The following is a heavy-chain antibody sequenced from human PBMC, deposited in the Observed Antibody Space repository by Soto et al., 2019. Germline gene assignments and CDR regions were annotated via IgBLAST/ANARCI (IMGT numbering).Heavy chain of an antibody. J-gene: IGHJ4*02. CDR1: GFTFSSYA. Sequence: PGGSLRLSCVASGFTFSSYAMTWVRQAPGKGLEWVSAIRGADGSPSYADSVKVRFTISRDNSKNTLYLHMNSLRADDTAAYYCAKWHTYNYDSLAFSGFDCWGQGTQVTVSS. CDR3: AKWHTYNYDSLAFSGFDC. D-gene: IGHD3-16*01. CDR2: IRGADGSP. V-gene: IGHV3-23*01.